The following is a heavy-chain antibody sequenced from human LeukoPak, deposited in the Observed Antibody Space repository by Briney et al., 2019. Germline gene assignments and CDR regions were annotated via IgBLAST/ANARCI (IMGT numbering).Heavy chain of an antibody. Sequence: GASVKVSCKASGYTFTSYDINWVRQATGQGLEWMGWMNPNSGNTGYAQKFQGRVTITRNTSTSTAYMELSSLRSEDTAVYYCARGQEWEVRGSQDAFDIWGQGTMVTVSS. J-gene: IGHJ3*02. CDR1: GYTFTSYD. CDR2: MNPNSGNT. CDR3: ARGQEWEVRGSQDAFDI. V-gene: IGHV1-8*03. D-gene: IGHD3-10*01.